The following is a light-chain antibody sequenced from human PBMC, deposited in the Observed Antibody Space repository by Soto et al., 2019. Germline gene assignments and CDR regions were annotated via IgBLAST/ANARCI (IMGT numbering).Light chain of an antibody. CDR2: AAS. J-gene: IGKJ2*01. CDR1: QSIRNY. CDR3: QQSYVSPHT. Sequence: DIQMTQSPSSLSASVGDRVTVTCRASQSIRNYLNWYQQKPGKAPKLLIYAASSLKSGVPSRFSGSGSGTDFTLTIISLQPEDFEAYYCQQSYVSPHTFGQGTKLQ. V-gene: IGKV1-39*01.